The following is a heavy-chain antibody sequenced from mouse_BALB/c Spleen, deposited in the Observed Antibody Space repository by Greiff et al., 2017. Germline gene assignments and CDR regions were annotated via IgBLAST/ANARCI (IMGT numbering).Heavy chain of an antibody. V-gene: IGHV1-7*01. Sequence: VQLQQSGAELAKPGASVKMSCKASGYTFTSYWMHWVKQRPGQGLEWIGYINPSTGYTEYNQKFKDKATLTADKSSSTAYMQLSSLTSEDSAVYYCARSYYRYYFDYWGQGTTLTVSS. CDR1: GYTFTSYW. CDR2: INPSTGYT. CDR3: ARSYYRYYFDY. J-gene: IGHJ2*01. D-gene: IGHD2-14*01.